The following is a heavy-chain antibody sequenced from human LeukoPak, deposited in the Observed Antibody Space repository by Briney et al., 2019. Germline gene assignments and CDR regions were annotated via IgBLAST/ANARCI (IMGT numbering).Heavy chain of an antibody. V-gene: IGHV4-4*02. Sequence: SETLSLTCTVSGGSISSSNWWSWVRQPPGKGLEWIGEIYHSGSTNYNPSLKSRVTISVDKSKNQFSLKLSSVTAADTAVYYCARDRASGGSSEYFQHWGQGTLVTVSS. D-gene: IGHD2-15*01. CDR2: IYHSGST. CDR3: ARDRASGGSSEYFQH. CDR1: GGSISSSNW. J-gene: IGHJ1*01.